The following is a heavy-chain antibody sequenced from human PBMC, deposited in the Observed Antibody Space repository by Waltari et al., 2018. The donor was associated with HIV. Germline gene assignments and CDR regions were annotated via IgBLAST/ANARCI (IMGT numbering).Heavy chain of an antibody. Sequence: QVQLQESGPGLVKPSETLSLTCTVSGGSVSSGSYYWSWIRQPPGKGLEWIGYIYYRGSTNYNPSLKSRVTISVDTSKNQFSLKLSSVTAADTAVYYCASFPGYYDSSGYYSDYWGQGTLVTVSS. J-gene: IGHJ4*02. CDR3: ASFPGYYDSSGYYSDY. CDR1: GGSVSSGSYY. CDR2: IYYRGST. V-gene: IGHV4-61*01. D-gene: IGHD3-22*01.